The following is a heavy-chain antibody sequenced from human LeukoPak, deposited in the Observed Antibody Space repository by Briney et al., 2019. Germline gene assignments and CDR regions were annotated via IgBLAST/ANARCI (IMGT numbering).Heavy chain of an antibody. CDR1: SDSIRSYY. CDR2: FYYPGST. V-gene: IGHV4-59*01. CDR3: ARGVVDTAMVLTDHIDH. J-gene: IGHJ4*02. Sequence: SETLSLTCTVSSDSIRSYYWIWIRQPPGKGLEWIGYFYYPGSTNYNPSLKSRVTISLDTSKNHFSLKLSSVTAADTAVYYCARGVVDTAMVLTDHIDHWGQGTLVTVSA. D-gene: IGHD5-18*01.